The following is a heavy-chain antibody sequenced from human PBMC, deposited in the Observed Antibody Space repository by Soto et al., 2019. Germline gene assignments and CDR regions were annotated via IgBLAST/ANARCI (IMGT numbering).Heavy chain of an antibody. CDR3: AREEIVVVTDAIGYYYGMDV. J-gene: IGHJ6*02. Sequence: PGGSLRLSCAASGFTFSSYSMNWVRQAPGKGLEWVSSISSSSSYIYYADSVKGRFTISRDNAKNSLYLQMNSMRAEDTAVYYCAREEIVVVTDAIGYYYGMDVWGQGTTVTVSS. CDR2: ISSSSSYI. CDR1: GFTFSSYS. D-gene: IGHD2-2*02. V-gene: IGHV3-21*01.